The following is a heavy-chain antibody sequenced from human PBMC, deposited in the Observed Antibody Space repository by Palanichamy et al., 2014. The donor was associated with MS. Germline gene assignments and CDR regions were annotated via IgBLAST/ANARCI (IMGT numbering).Heavy chain of an antibody. CDR3: ASTYYDSSGYRAPIDY. D-gene: IGHD3-22*01. Sequence: QVQLQQWGAGLLKPSETLSLTCAAYGGSFSGYYWSWIRQPPGKGLEWIGEINHSGSTNYNPSLKSRVTISVDTSKNQFSLKLSSVTAADTAAYYCASTYYDSSGYRAPIDYWGQGTLVTVSS. CDR2: INHSGST. V-gene: IGHV4-34*01. CDR1: GGSFSGYY. J-gene: IGHJ4*02.